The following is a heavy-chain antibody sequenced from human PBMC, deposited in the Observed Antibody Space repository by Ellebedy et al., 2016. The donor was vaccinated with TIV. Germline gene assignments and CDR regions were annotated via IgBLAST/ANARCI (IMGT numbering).Heavy chain of an antibody. CDR3: ARDIAARRLDY. CDR2: IWYDGSNK. D-gene: IGHD6-6*01. Sequence: GESLKISXAASGFTFRNHGMHWVRQAPGKGLEWVAVIWYDGSNKLYADSVQGRFTISRDNSRNTLSLQIDSLRAEDTAVYYCARDIAARRLDYWGQGALVTVSS. J-gene: IGHJ4*02. CDR1: GFTFRNHG. V-gene: IGHV3-33*01.